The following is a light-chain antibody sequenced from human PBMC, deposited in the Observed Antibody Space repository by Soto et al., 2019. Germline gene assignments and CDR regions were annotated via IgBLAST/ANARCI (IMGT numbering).Light chain of an antibody. J-gene: IGKJ1*01. V-gene: IGKV3-20*01. CDR2: DAS. Sequence: EIVLTQSPDTLSLSPGERATLSCRASQSVDSNYLAWYQQKPGQAPRVLIYDASIRATGIPDRFSGSGSGTDFTLTISRLEPEDSAVYYCQQYGSSPRTFGQGTKVDIK. CDR3: QQYGSSPRT. CDR1: QSVDSNY.